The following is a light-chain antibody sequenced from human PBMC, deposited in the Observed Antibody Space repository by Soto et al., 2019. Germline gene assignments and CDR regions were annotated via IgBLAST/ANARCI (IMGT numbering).Light chain of an antibody. CDR2: DAS. J-gene: IGKJ5*01. CDR1: QGIRNF. V-gene: IGKV1-33*01. CDR3: QQYDNLFPT. Sequence: DIQMTQSPSSLSASVGDRVTITCQASQGIRNFLNWYQQKPGKAPKLLIYDASNLEPGVPSRFSGSGSGTDFTFTISSLQPEDIATYYCQQYDNLFPTFGQGTRLEI.